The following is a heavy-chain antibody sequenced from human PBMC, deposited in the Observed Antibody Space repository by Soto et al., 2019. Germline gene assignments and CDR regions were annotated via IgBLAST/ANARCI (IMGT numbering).Heavy chain of an antibody. V-gene: IGHV1-69*01. J-gene: IGHJ6*02. CDR1: GGTFSSYA. CDR2: IIPIFGTA. CDR3: ARDASMGYCSSTSCLDSSDYYGIDV. Sequence: QVQLVQSGAEVKKPGSSVKVSCKASGGTFSSYAISWVRQAPGQGLEWMGGIIPIFGTANYAQKFQGRVTITGEESTSTGYMELSSLRSEDTGVYYCARDASMGYCSSTSCLDSSDYYGIDVWGQGTTVTVSS. D-gene: IGHD2-2*01.